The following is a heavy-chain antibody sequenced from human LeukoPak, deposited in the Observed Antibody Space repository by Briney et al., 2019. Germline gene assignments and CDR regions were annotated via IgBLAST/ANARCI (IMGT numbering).Heavy chain of an antibody. Sequence: GGSLRLSCAASGFTFSSYWMHWVRQAPGKGLEWVSSISSSSSYIYYADSVKGRFTISRDNAKNSLYLQMNSLRAEDTAVYYCARDPPPGGSIYWGQGTLVTVSS. J-gene: IGHJ4*02. D-gene: IGHD4-23*01. CDR2: ISSSSSYI. CDR1: GFTFSSYW. CDR3: ARDPPPGGSIY. V-gene: IGHV3-21*01.